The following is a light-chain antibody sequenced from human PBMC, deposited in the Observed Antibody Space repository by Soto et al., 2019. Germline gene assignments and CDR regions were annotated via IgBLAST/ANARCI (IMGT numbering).Light chain of an antibody. J-gene: IGLJ3*02. V-gene: IGLV2-23*02. CDR3: CSYAGSSTLV. Sequence: QAVVPQPASVSGSPGQSITISCTGTSSDVGSYNLVSWYQQHPGKAPKLMIYEVSKRPSGVSNRFSGSKSGNTASLTISGLQAEDEADYYCCSYAGSSTLVFGGGTKLTVL. CDR1: SSDVGSYNL. CDR2: EVS.